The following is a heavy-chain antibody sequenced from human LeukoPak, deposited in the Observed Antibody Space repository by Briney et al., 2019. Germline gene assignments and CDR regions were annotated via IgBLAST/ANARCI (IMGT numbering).Heavy chain of an antibody. Sequence: PGGSLRLSCAASGFTFNKYSMNWVRQAPGKGLEWVSYITSSSTTIYYADSVKGRFTISRDNARNSLYLQMNSLRAEDMAVYYCARDSGYYDSSGFDYWGQGTLVTVSS. CDR2: ITSSSTTI. J-gene: IGHJ4*02. CDR1: GFTFNKYS. V-gene: IGHV3-48*04. CDR3: ARDSGYYDSSGFDY. D-gene: IGHD3-22*01.